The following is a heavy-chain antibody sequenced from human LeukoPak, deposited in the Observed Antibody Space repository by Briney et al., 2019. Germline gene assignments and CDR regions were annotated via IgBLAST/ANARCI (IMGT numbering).Heavy chain of an antibody. V-gene: IGHV1-2*04. D-gene: IGHD3-10*01. CDR1: GYTFTGYY. CDR2: INPNSGRT. CDR3: ARDPGGSGSYLYYFDY. J-gene: IGHJ4*02. Sequence: ASVKVSCKASGYTFTGYYMHWVRQAPGQGLEWMGWINPNSGRTNYAQKFQGWVTMTRDTSISTAYMELSRLRSDDTAVYYCARDPGGSGSYLYYFDYWGQGTLVTVSS.